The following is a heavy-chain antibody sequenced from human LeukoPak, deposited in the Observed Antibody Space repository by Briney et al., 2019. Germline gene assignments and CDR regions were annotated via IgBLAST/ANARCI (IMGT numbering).Heavy chain of an antibody. CDR1: GFTFSSYS. Sequence: GGSLRLSCAACGFTFSSYSMNWVRQAPGKGLEWVSSISSSSSYIYYADSVKGRFTISRDNAKNSLYLQMNSLRAEDTAVYYCARDLLVAATPYPGYWGQGTLVTVSS. CDR3: ARDLLVAATPYPGY. V-gene: IGHV3-21*01. D-gene: IGHD2-15*01. CDR2: ISSSSSYI. J-gene: IGHJ4*02.